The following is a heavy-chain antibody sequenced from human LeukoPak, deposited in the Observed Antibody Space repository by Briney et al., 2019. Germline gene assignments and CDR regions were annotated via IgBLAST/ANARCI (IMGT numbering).Heavy chain of an antibody. J-gene: IGHJ6*01. CDR1: GFTFRNFA. V-gene: IGHV3-23*01. D-gene: IGHD1-26*01. CDR3: AKMKGHPLPKYYMDV. Sequence: GGSLRLSCAASGFTFRNFAMSWVRRTPGKGLEWVSGIINSGDTLYGDSVKGRFTISRDNSKNTLYLEMNSLRAEDTAIYYCAKMKGHPLPKYYMDVWGQGTTVTVSS. CDR2: IINSGDT.